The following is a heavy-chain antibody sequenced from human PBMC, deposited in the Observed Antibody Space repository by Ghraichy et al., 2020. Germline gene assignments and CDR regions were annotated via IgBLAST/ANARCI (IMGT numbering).Heavy chain of an antibody. V-gene: IGHV4-39*01. CDR1: GGSISSSSYY. CDR2: IYYSGST. J-gene: IGHJ4*02. Sequence: SETLSLTCTVSGGSISSSSYYWGWIRQPPGKGLEWIGSIYYSGSTYYNPSLKSRVTISVDTSKNQFSLKLSSVTAADTAVYYCARAGRNILTGYEYYFDYWGQGTLVTVSS. D-gene: IGHD3-9*01. CDR3: ARAGRNILTGYEYYFDY.